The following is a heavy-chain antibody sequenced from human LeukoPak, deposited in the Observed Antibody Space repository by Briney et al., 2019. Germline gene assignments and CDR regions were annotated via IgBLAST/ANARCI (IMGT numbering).Heavy chain of an antibody. Sequence: GRSLRLSCAASGFTFSSYAMHWDRQAPGKGLEWVAVISSDGSNKYYADSVKGRFTISRDNSKSTLYLKMNSLGDEETAVYYCARGLRHKVVVPATVYYYGMDVWGQGTTVTVSS. CDR2: ISSDGSNK. D-gene: IGHD2-21*01. V-gene: IGHV3-30-3*01. CDR1: GFTFSSYA. CDR3: ARGLRHKVVVPATVYYYGMDV. J-gene: IGHJ6*02.